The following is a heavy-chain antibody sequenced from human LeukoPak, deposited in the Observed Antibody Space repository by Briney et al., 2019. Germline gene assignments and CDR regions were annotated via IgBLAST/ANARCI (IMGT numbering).Heavy chain of an antibody. D-gene: IGHD3-22*01. Sequence: GGSLGLSCAASGFTFSSYAMSWVRQAPGKGLEWVSAISGSDDSTYYADAAKGRFTISRDRSKNTLYLQMNSLRAEDTAVYYCAKAPNAYYSSWLVHWGQGTLVTVSS. J-gene: IGHJ5*02. CDR3: AKAPNAYYSSWLVH. CDR2: ISGSDDST. CDR1: GFTFSSYA. V-gene: IGHV3-23*01.